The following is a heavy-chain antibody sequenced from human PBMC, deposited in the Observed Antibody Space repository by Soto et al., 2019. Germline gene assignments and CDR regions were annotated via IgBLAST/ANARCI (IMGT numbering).Heavy chain of an antibody. CDR3: ARGYYDFWSGYSRLDAFDI. D-gene: IGHD3-3*01. CDR2: ISAYNGNT. Sequence: ASVKVSCKASGYTFTSYGISWVRQAPGQGLEWMGWISAYNGNTNYAQKLQGRVTMTTDTSTSTAYMELRSLRSDDTAVYYCARGYYDFWSGYSRLDAFDIWGQGTMVTVSS. J-gene: IGHJ3*02. CDR1: GYTFTSYG. V-gene: IGHV1-18*01.